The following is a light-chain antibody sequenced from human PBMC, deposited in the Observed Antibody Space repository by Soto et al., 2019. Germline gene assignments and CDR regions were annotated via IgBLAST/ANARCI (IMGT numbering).Light chain of an antibody. CDR1: SSDVGGYNY. V-gene: IGLV2-14*01. CDR2: DVS. J-gene: IGLJ1*01. Sequence: QSALTQPASVSGSPGESITICCTGTSSDVGGYNYVSWYQQHPGKAPKLMIYDVSNRPSGVSNRFSGSKSGNTASLTISGLQAEDEADYYCSSYTSSSTPFYVFGTGTKVTVL. CDR3: SSYTSSSTPFYV.